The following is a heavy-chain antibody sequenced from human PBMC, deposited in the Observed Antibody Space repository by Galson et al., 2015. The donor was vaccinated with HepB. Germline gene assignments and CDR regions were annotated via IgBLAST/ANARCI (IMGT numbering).Heavy chain of an antibody. CDR2: FDPGDGET. D-gene: IGHD3-22*01. Sequence: SVKVSCKVSGYTLTELSMHWVRQAPGKGLEWMGGFDPGDGETIYAQKFQGRVTMTEDTSTDTAYMELSSLRSEDTAVYYCATGKVVVILAGCDYWGQGTLVTVSS. CDR3: ATGKVVVILAGCDY. V-gene: IGHV1-24*01. CDR1: GYTLTELS. J-gene: IGHJ4*02.